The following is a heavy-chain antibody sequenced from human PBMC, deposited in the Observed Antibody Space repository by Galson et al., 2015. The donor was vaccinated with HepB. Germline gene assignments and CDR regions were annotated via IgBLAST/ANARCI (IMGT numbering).Heavy chain of an antibody. CDR1: GYTFTGYY. V-gene: IGHV1-2*02. CDR3: ARDKGCSGGSCYLDDAFDI. D-gene: IGHD2-15*01. J-gene: IGHJ3*02. Sequence: SGAEVKKPGASVKVFCKASGYTFTGYYMHWVRQAPGQGLEWMGWINPNSGGTNYAQKFQGRVTMTRDTSISTAYMELSRLRSDDTAVYYCARDKGCSGGSCYLDDAFDIWGQGTMVTVSS. CDR2: INPNSGGT.